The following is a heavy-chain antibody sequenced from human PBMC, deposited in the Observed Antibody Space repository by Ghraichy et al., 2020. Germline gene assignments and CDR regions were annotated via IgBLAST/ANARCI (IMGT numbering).Heavy chain of an antibody. CDR1: GYTFTGYY. V-gene: IGHV1-2*02. CDR3: ARVGTSHSGSYQAFDY. D-gene: IGHD1-26*01. Sequence: AAVKVSCKASGYTFTGYYMHWVRQAPGQGLEWMGWINPNSGGTNYAQKFQGRVTMTRDTSISTAYMELSRLRSDDTAVYYCARVGTSHSGSYQAFDYWGQGTLVTVSS. J-gene: IGHJ4*02. CDR2: INPNSGGT.